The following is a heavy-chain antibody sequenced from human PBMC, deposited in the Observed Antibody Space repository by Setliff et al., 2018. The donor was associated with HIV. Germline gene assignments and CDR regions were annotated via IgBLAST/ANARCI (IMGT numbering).Heavy chain of an antibody. CDR1: GYTLSELS. CDR2: ISAYNGNT. CDR3: VRFSYCSGGSCYRGSFDY. V-gene: IGHV1-18*01. J-gene: IGHJ4*02. D-gene: IGHD2-15*01. Sequence: SVKVSCKVYGYTLSELSIHWVRQAPGKGLEWMGWISAYNGNTNYAQKLQGRVTMTTDTSTSTAYMELRSLRSDDTAVYYCVRFSYCSGGSCYRGSFDYWGQGTLVTAPQ.